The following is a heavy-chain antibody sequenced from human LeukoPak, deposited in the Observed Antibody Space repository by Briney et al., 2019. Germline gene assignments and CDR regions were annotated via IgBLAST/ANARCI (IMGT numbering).Heavy chain of an antibody. J-gene: IGHJ6*02. CDR3: ARSPPVYGYMDV. CDR2: IWYDGSNK. CDR1: GFTFSSYG. V-gene: IGHV3-33*01. Sequence: PGRSLRLSCAASGFTFSSYGMHWVRQVPGKGLEWVAVIWYDGSNKYYADSVKGRFTISRDNSKNTLYLQMNSLRAEDTAVYYCARSPPVYGYMDVWGQGTTVTVSS. D-gene: IGHD5/OR15-5a*01.